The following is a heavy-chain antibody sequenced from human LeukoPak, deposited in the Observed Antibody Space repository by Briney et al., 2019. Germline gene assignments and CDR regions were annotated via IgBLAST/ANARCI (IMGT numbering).Heavy chain of an antibody. Sequence: SETLSLTCTVSGYSISSGYYWGWIRQPPGKGLEWIGSIYHSGSTYYNPSLKSRVTISVDTSKNQFSLNLSSVTAADTAVYYCASTDRITIFGVVSDWGQGTLVTVSS. D-gene: IGHD3-3*01. J-gene: IGHJ4*02. V-gene: IGHV4-38-2*02. CDR1: GYSISSGYY. CDR2: IYHSGST. CDR3: ASTDRITIFGVVSD.